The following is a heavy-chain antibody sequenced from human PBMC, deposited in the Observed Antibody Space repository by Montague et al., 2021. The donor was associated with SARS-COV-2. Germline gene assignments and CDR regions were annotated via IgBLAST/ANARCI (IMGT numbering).Heavy chain of an antibody. Sequence: SETLSFTCRVSGDSISTSTWWTWVRQTPGKGLEWIGEIFHSGTINYNPSLKSRVSISVDKSNNQFSLRLSSLIAADTAVYYCARAHSGSWAHLDNWGQGSLVTVSS. CDR2: IFHSGTI. CDR1: GDSISTSTW. V-gene: IGHV4-4*02. D-gene: IGHD5-12*01. CDR3: ARAHSGSWAHLDN. J-gene: IGHJ4*02.